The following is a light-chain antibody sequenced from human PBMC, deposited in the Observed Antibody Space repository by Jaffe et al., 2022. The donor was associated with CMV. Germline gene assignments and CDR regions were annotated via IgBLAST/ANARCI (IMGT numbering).Light chain of an antibody. CDR3: AAWDDSLNGVV. CDR1: SSNIGSNT. V-gene: IGLV1-44*01. J-gene: IGLJ2*01. Sequence: QSVLTQPPSASGTPGQRVTISCSGTSSNIGSNTVNWYQHLPGTAPKLVMYDYRRRPSGVPDRFSGSKSGTSASLAISGLQSDDEADYYCAAWDDSLNGVVFGGGTQLTVL. CDR2: DYR.